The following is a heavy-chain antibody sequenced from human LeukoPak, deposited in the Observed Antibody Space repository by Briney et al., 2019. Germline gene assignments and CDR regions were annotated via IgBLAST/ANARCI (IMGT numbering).Heavy chain of an antibody. D-gene: IGHD7-27*01. CDR2: INHSGST. J-gene: IGHJ2*01. CDR3: ARPLAYWGSSRYFDL. V-gene: IGHV4-34*01. CDR1: GFTVSSNY. Sequence: GSLRLSCAASGFTVSSNYMSWIRQPPGKGLEWIGEINHSGSTNYNPSLKSRVTISVDTSKNQFSLKLSSVTAADTAVYYCARPLAYWGSSRYFDLWGRGTLVTVSS.